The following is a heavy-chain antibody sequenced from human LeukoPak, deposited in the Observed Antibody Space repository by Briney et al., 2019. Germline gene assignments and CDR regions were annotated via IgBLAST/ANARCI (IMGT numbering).Heavy chain of an antibody. V-gene: IGHV4-38-2*01. CDR2: ISPKGIT. CDR3: ARPRRALVGSTRYYYYMDV. CDR1: GYPINIDYS. Sequence: SETLSLTCFVSGYPINIDYSWGWIRQSPGKGLEWIGVISPKGITYYDPSLRGRVSISPDTSKNQFSLKLSSVTAADTAVYYCARPRRALVGSTRYYYYMDVWGKGTTVTISS. D-gene: IGHD2-15*01. J-gene: IGHJ6*03.